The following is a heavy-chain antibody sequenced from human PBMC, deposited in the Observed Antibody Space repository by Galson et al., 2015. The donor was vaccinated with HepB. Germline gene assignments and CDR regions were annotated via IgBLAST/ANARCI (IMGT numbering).Heavy chain of an antibody. V-gene: IGHV1-69*13. Sequence: SVKVSCKASGGTFSSYAISWVRQAPGQGLEWMGGIIPIFGIANYAQKFQGRVTITADESTSTACMELRSLRSEDTAVYYCARAPYDSSGYYGDYWGQGTLVTVSS. D-gene: IGHD3-22*01. CDR1: GGTFSSYA. CDR3: ARAPYDSSGYYGDY. CDR2: IIPIFGIA. J-gene: IGHJ4*02.